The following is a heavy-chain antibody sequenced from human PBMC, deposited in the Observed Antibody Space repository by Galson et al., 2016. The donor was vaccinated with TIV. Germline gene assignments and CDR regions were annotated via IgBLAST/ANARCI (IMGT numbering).Heavy chain of an antibody. CDR2: ISSDGTT. D-gene: IGHD2-21*01. CDR1: GLPVSDNY. CDR3: ARERRFCGNECYLYYYYGMDA. V-gene: IGHV3-66*02. J-gene: IGHJ6*02. Sequence: SLRLSCAASGLPVSDNYMTWVRQAPGKGLEWVSLISSDGTTSFADSVRGRFTVSRDNSKNTLYLQMKSLRVEDTALYFCARERRFCGNECYLYYYYGMDAWGQGTSVTVSS.